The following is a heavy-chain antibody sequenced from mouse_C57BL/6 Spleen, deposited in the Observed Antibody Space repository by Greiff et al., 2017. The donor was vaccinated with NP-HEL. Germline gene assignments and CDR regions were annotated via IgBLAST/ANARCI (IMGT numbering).Heavy chain of an antibody. CDR1: GYSITSGYY. V-gene: IGHV3-6*01. CDR3: EGGAYDSNYERYFDV. Sequence: EVQLQQSGPGLVKPSQSLSLTCSVPGYSITSGYYWNWIRQFPGNKLEWMGYISYDGSNNYNPSLKNRISITRDTSKNQFVLKLNSVTTEDTATYYCEGGAYDSNYERYFDVWGTGTTVTVAS. D-gene: IGHD2-5*01. CDR2: ISYDGSN. J-gene: IGHJ1*03.